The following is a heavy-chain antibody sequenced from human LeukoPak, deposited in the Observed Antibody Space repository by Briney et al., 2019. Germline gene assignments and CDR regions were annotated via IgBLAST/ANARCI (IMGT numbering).Heavy chain of an antibody. Sequence: SVKVSCKASGGTFSSYAISWARQAPGQGLEWMGGIIPIFGTANYAQKFQGRVTITADESTSTAYMELSSLRSEDTAVYYCARGDSGGYYFDYWGQGTLVTVSS. CDR3: ARGDSGGYYFDY. D-gene: IGHD3-22*01. CDR2: IIPIFGTA. J-gene: IGHJ4*02. V-gene: IGHV1-69*13. CDR1: GGTFSSYA.